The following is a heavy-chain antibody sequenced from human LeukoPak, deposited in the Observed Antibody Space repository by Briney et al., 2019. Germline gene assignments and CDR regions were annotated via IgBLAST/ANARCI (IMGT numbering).Heavy chain of an antibody. V-gene: IGHV3-23*01. CDR3: AKALGGYDFDY. CDR1: GFTFRSYG. J-gene: IGHJ4*02. D-gene: IGHD3-16*01. Sequence: GGSLRLSCAASGFTFRSYGMSWVRQAPWKGLEWVSSLSGSGGSTYYADSVKGRFTISRDNSKNTLFLHMNSLRAEDTAVYYCAKALGGYDFDYWGQGTLVTVSS. CDR2: LSGSGGST.